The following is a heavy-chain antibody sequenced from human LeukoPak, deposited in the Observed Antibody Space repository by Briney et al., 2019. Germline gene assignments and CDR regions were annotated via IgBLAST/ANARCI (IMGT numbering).Heavy chain of an antibody. CDR2: ISGGVGST. CDR1: GFTFSTYA. CDR3: AKALVRGVISYFDY. D-gene: IGHD3-10*01. V-gene: IGHV3-23*01. Sequence: QPGGSLRLSCAASGFTFSTYAMSWVRQAPGKGLEWVSSISGGVGSTYYADSVKGRFTISRDNSKNTLYLQMNSLRAEDTAVYYCAKALVRGVISYFDYWGQGTLVTVSS. J-gene: IGHJ4*02.